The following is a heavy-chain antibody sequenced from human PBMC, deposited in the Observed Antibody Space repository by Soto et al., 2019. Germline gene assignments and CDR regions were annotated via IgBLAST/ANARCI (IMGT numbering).Heavy chain of an antibody. V-gene: IGHV4-4*02. D-gene: IGHD6-19*01. Sequence: QVLLQESGPGLVKPSGTLSLTCAVSSGSISSSNWWSWVRQPPGKGLEGIGEIYHSGTTNYNPSLKIRVTISVDKSKNQFSLKLSSVTAADTSVYYCASLIAVANYWGQGTLVTVSS. CDR3: ASLIAVANY. CDR2: IYHSGTT. CDR1: SGSISSSNW. J-gene: IGHJ4*02.